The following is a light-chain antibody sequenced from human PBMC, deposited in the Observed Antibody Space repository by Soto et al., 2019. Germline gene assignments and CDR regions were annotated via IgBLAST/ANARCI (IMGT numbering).Light chain of an antibody. Sequence: DIQMTHSPSTLSASVGDIVTITCRASQSISVWLAWYQQKAGKAPNLLIYKASRLESGVPSRFSGSGSETEFTLTISGLQPGDSATYYCQQYNSYSPTFGQGTKVDIK. CDR1: QSISVW. J-gene: IGKJ1*01. V-gene: IGKV1-5*03. CDR3: QQYNSYSPT. CDR2: KAS.